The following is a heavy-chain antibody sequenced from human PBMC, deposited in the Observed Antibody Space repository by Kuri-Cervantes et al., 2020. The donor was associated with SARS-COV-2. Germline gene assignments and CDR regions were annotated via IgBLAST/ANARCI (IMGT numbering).Heavy chain of an antibody. V-gene: IGHV1-46*01. D-gene: IGHD2-15*01. CDR3: ARGGWKRGNCSGGSCYSQGSNWFDP. CDR2: INPSGGST. J-gene: IGHJ5*02. CDR1: GYTFTSYY. Sequence: ASVKVSCKASGYTFTSYYMHWVRQAPGQGLEWMGIINPSGGSTSYAQKFQGRVTMTRDTSTSTAYMELSSLRSEDTAVYYCARGGWKRGNCSGGSCYSQGSNWFDPWGQGTLVTVSS.